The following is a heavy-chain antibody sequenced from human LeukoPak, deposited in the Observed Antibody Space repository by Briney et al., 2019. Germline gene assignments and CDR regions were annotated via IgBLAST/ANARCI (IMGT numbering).Heavy chain of an antibody. Sequence: GGSLRLSCAASGFTFSSYAMNWVRRAPGKGLEWVSVISDSGGSTYYTDSVKGRFTISRDNSKNTLYLQMNSLRAEDTAVYYCAKGFGRVPWVFDIGGKGKMATVSS. V-gene: IGHV3-23*01. J-gene: IGHJ3*02. D-gene: IGHD3-16*01. CDR1: GFTFSSYA. CDR2: ISDSGGST. CDR3: AKGFGRVPWVFDI.